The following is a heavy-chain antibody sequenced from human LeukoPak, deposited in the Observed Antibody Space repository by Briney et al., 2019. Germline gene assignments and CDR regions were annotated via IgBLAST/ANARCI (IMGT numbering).Heavy chain of an antibody. V-gene: IGHV3-74*01. CDR3: ARVMDYEGYFEY. D-gene: IGHD3-22*01. J-gene: IGHJ4*02. Sequence: QPGGSLRLSCAASGFTFSSYWMHWVRQAPGKGLVWVSRINSDGSSTSYADSVKSRFTISRDNAKNTLYLQMNSLRAEDTAVYYCARVMDYEGYFEYWGQGTLVTVSS. CDR2: INSDGSST. CDR1: GFTFSSYW.